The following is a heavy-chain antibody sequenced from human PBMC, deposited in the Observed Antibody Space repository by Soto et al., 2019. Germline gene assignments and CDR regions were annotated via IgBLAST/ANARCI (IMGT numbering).Heavy chain of an antibody. V-gene: IGHV5-51*01. J-gene: IGHJ4*01. CDR2: IYPGDSET. D-gene: IGHD2-15*01. Sequence: PGESLKISCQASGYTFSSYWIAWVRQMPGKGLEWVGIIYPGDSETRYSPALQGQVTISADRSTTTAYLQWSSLKASDSGTSYRGRLRGPLPVTKMSRLDNLGRGALV. CDR1: GYTFSSYW. CDR3: GRLRGPLPVTKMSRLDN.